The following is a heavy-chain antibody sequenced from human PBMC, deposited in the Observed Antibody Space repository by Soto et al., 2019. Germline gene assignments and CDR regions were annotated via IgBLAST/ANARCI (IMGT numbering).Heavy chain of an antibody. Sequence: TLSLTCPVSGGSIISGGYYWSWIRQHPGKGLEWIGYIYYSGSTYYNPSLKSRVTISVDTSKNQFSLKLSSVTAADTAVYYCARIGGDYANAFDIWGQGKMVTVSS. J-gene: IGHJ3*02. CDR3: ARIGGDYANAFDI. CDR1: GGSIISGGYY. CDR2: IYYSGST. V-gene: IGHV4-31*03. D-gene: IGHD4-17*01.